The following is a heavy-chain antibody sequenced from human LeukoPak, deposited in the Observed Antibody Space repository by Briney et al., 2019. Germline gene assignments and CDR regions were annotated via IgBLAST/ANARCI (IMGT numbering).Heavy chain of an antibody. Sequence: TSETLSLTCAVYGESSFSSYYWSWIRQTPGGALEWIGEINHSGYTNYNPSLKSRVTLSTDTSKNQFSLRLNSVTAADTAVYYCSRQVVGNDYWGQGTLVTVSS. J-gene: IGHJ4*02. V-gene: IGHV4-34*01. CDR1: GESSFSSYY. CDR2: INHSGYT. CDR3: SRQVVGNDY. D-gene: IGHD3-22*01.